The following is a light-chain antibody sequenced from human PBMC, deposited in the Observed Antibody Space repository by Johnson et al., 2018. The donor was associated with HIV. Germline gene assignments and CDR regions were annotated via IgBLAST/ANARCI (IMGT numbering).Light chain of an antibody. Sequence: QSVLTQPPSVSAAPGQKVTISCSGSSSNIGNNYVSWYQQLPGTAPKLLIYDNNKRPSGIPDRFSGSKSGTSATLGITGLQTGDEADYYCGTGDSSLRGGVVGPGTKVTVL. J-gene: IGLJ1*01. CDR3: GTGDSSLRGGV. CDR2: DNN. CDR1: SSNIGNNY. V-gene: IGLV1-51*01.